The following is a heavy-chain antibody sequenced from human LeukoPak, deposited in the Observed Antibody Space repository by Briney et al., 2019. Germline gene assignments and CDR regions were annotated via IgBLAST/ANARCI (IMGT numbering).Heavy chain of an antibody. CDR1: GFTCTNYA. Sequence: GGSLRLSCEASGFTCTNYAIHWVRQTPDRGLEWLSVVSQQGDKKYYAESVKGRFTISRDNSKNTIYMQMNSLRVEDTAVYYCAKADYFDSSGYHHFDYWGQGTLVTVSS. CDR3: AKADYFDSSGYHHFDY. CDR2: VSQQGDKK. D-gene: IGHD3-22*01. J-gene: IGHJ4*02. V-gene: IGHV3-30-3*01.